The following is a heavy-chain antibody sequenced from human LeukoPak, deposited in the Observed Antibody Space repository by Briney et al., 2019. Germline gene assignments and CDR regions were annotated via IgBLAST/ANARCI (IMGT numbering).Heavy chain of an antibody. J-gene: IGHJ4*02. CDR1: GHTFTSYG. D-gene: IGHD2-2*01. CDR3: ARDRQSCSSSSCLVDS. CDR2: ISGYNGNT. Sequence: ASVNVSCKASGHTFTSYGISWVRQAPGQGLEWMGWISGYNGNTNYAQNLQGRVTMTTDTSTSTAYMELRSLTSDDTAVYYCARDRQSCSSSSCLVDSWGQGTLVTVSS. V-gene: IGHV1-18*01.